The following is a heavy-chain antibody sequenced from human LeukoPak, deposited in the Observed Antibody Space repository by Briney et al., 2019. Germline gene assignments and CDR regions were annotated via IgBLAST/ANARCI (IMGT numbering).Heavy chain of an antibody. J-gene: IGHJ4*02. D-gene: IGHD1-26*01. CDR2: IYYSGST. Sequence: SETLSLTCTVSGGSISYYYWSWIRQPPGKGLEWIGYIYYSGSTNYNSSFKSRVTISIDTSKDQFSLRLSSVTAADTAVYYCASLRERSYYARGFDYWGQGTLVIVSS. V-gene: IGHV4-59*01. CDR3: ASLRERSYYARGFDY. CDR1: GGSISYYY.